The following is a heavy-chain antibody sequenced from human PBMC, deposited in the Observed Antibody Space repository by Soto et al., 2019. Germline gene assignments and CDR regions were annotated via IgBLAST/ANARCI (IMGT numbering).Heavy chain of an antibody. J-gene: IGHJ4*02. D-gene: IGHD2-15*01. CDR3: ARGYCSGGSCWDPSFDY. CDR1: GFTFSTYW. CDR2: INSDGSST. Sequence: PGGSLRLSCAASGFTFSTYWMHWVRQAPGKWLVWVSRINSDGSSTNYADSVKGRFTISRDNAKNTLFLQMNSLRAEDTALYYCARGYCSGGSCWDPSFDYWGQGXLVTVYS. V-gene: IGHV3-74*01.